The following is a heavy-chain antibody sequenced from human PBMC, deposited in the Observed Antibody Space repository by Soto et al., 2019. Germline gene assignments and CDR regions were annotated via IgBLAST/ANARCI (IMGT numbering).Heavy chain of an antibody. CDR2: ISYDGINI. D-gene: IGHD2-15*01. CDR3: AKIVGLDQIDI. Sequence: QVQLVESGGGVVQPGRSLRLSCEASGFSFSNYGMHWVRQAPGKGLEWVAVISYDGINIYYADSVKGRFTISRDNSKNLLNLQMNSLKPEDTVVYYCAKIVGLDQIDIWGQGTTGSGSS. CDR1: GFSFSNYG. J-gene: IGHJ3*02. V-gene: IGHV3-30*18.